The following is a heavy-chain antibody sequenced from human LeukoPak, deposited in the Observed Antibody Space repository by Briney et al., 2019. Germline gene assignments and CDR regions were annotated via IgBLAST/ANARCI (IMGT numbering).Heavy chain of an antibody. V-gene: IGHV4-59*08. D-gene: IGHD6-13*01. CDR3: ARHSSSWYPDY. Sequence: SETLSLTCTVSGGSIRSYYWSWVRQPPGKGLEWIGYIHYTGSTNYNPSLKSRVTISVDTSKNQFSLQLSSVTATDTAVYFCARHSSSWYPDYWGQGTLVTVSS. CDR2: IHYTGST. J-gene: IGHJ4*02. CDR1: GGSIRSYY.